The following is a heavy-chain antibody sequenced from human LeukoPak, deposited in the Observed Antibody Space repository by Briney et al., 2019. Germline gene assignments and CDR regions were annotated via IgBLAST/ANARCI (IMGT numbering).Heavy chain of an antibody. CDR3: VRRAAPGPFYFDY. CDR1: GINFSDYA. J-gene: IGHJ4*02. CDR2: INSGGNT. D-gene: IGHD6-13*01. V-gene: IGHV3-64D*06. Sequence: GGSLRLSCSASGINFSDYAMHWVRQAPGKGLEYVSSINSGGNTYYADSVKGRFTISRDNSKDTLYLQMSSLRHEDTAVYYCVRRAAPGPFYFDYWGQGTLVTVSS.